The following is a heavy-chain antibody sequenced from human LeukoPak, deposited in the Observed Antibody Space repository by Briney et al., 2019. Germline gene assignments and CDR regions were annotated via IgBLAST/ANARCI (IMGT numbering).Heavy chain of an antibody. V-gene: IGHV4-39*02. CDR1: GGSINNYY. CDR3: AIDEEIAVAGTRAPNYFDY. D-gene: IGHD6-19*01. J-gene: IGHJ4*02. CDR2: IYYSGST. Sequence: SETLSLTCTVSGGSINNYYWGWIRQPPGKGLEWIGSIYYSGSTYYNPSLKSRVTISVDTSKNQFSLKLSSVTAADTAVYYCAIDEEIAVAGTRAPNYFDYWGQGTLVTVSS.